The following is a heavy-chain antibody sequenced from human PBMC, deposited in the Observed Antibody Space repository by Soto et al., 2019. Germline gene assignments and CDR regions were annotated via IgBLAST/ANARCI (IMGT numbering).Heavy chain of an antibody. V-gene: IGHV4-34*01. CDR2: INHSGST. Sequence: QVQLQQWGAGLLKPSETLSLTCAVYGGSFSGYYWSWIRQPPGKGLEWIGEINHSGSTNYNPSLKSRVTISVDPSKNQLSLKLSSVTAADTAVYYCARGHRAGSGSYYYYYYYGMDVWSQGTTVTVSS. J-gene: IGHJ6*02. CDR3: ARGHRAGSGSYYYYYYYGMDV. D-gene: IGHD3-10*01. CDR1: GGSFSGYY.